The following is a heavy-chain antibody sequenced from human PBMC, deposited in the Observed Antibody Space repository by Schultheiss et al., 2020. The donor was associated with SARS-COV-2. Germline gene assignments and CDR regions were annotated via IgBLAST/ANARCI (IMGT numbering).Heavy chain of an antibody. D-gene: IGHD1-14*01. CDR1: GYRFTSYW. J-gene: IGHJ5*02. CDR2: IYPGDSDT. Sequence: GGSLRLSCKGSGYRFTSYWIGWVRQMPGKGLEWMGIIYPGDSDTRYSPSFQGQVTISADKSISTAYLQWSSLKASDTAMYYCARSRKLSWFDPWGQGTLVTVSS. V-gene: IGHV5-51*01. CDR3: ARSRKLSWFDP.